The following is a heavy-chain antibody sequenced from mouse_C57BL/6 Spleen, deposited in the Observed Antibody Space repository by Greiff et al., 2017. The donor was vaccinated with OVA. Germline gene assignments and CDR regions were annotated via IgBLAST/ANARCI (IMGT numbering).Heavy chain of an antibody. CDR1: GFTFSNYW. CDR3: TGSPAPGWYFDV. V-gene: IGHV6-3*01. J-gene: IGHJ1*03. Sequence: EVHLVESGGGLVQPGRSMKLSCVASGFTFSNYWMNWVRQSPEKGLEWVAQIRLKSDNYATHYAESVKGRFTISRDDSKSSVYLQMNNLRAEDTGIYYCTGSPAPGWYFDVWGTGTTVTVSS. CDR2: IRLKSDNYAT.